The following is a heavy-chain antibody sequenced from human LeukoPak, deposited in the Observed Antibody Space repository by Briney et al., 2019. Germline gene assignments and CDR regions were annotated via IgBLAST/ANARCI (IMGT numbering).Heavy chain of an antibody. Sequence: PSETLSLTCTVSGGSISNNYWNWIRQPPGKGLEWIGYIDYTGRTNYNPSLKSRVTISIDTSENQFSLKLTSVTAADTAVYYCARDCVAASGLLDPWGQGTLVTVSS. D-gene: IGHD6-13*01. CDR1: GGSISNNY. V-gene: IGHV4-59*01. CDR3: ARDCVAASGLLDP. J-gene: IGHJ5*02. CDR2: IDYTGRT.